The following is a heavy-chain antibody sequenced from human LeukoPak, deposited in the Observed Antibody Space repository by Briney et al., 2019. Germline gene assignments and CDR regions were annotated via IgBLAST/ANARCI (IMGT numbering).Heavy chain of an antibody. CDR3: AKVAKYCSSTSCLKGFDY. CDR2: ISGSGGST. CDR1: GFTFSSYA. J-gene: IGHJ4*02. D-gene: IGHD2-2*01. Sequence: GGSLRLSCAASGFTFSSYAMSWVRQAPGKGLEWVSAISGSGGSTYYADSVKGRFTISRDNSKDTLYLQMNSLRAEDTAVYYCAKVAKYCSSTSCLKGFDYWGQGTLVTVSS. V-gene: IGHV3-23*01.